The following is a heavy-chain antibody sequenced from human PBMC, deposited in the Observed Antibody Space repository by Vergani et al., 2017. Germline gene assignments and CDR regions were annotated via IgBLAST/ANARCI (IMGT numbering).Heavy chain of an antibody. CDR1: GAPISSGGYY. CDR2: IYTSGST. D-gene: IGHD3-10*01. V-gene: IGHV4-61*02. CDR3: ARVTWVGELLGVFDY. Sequence: QVQLQESGPGLVKPSQTLSLTCTVFGAPISSGGYYWNWIRQPAGKGLDWIGRIYTSGSTHYNPSLKSRGTISLDTSKNQFSLRLSSVTAADTAVYYCARVTWVGELLGVFDYWGQGTLVTVSS. J-gene: IGHJ4*02.